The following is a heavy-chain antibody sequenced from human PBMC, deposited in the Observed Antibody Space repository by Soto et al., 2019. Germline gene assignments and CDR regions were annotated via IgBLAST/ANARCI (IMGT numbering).Heavy chain of an antibody. J-gene: IGHJ4*02. CDR3: AKSSYGGRTYYFDY. CDR1: GFTFSSYA. Sequence: EVQLLESGGGLVQPGGSLRLSCAAPGFTFSSYAMSWVRQAPGKGLEWVSAISGSGGSTYYADSVKGRFTISRDNSQNKLYLQMNSLRAEDTAVYYCAKSSYGGRTYYFDYWGQGTLVTVSS. D-gene: IGHD5-12*01. V-gene: IGHV3-23*01. CDR2: ISGSGGST.